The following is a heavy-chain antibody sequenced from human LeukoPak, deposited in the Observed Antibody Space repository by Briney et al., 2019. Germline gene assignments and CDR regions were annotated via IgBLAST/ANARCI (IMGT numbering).Heavy chain of an antibody. CDR2: ISAYNGNT. CDR3: ARGGVPRIGEYSFYYFEY. D-gene: IGHD3-10*01. Sequence: ASVKVSCKASGYTFTSYGISWVRQAPGQGLEWMGWISAYNGNTNYAQKLQGRVTMTTDTSTSTAYMELRSLRSDDTAVYYCARGGVPRIGEYSFYYFEYWGQGTLVTVSS. V-gene: IGHV1-18*01. J-gene: IGHJ4*02. CDR1: GYTFTSYG.